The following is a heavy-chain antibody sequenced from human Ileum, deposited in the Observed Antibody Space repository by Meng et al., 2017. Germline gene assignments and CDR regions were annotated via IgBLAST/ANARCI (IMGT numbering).Heavy chain of an antibody. CDR3: ARHIVGPTPGMEY. J-gene: IGHJ4*02. V-gene: IGHV4-4*02. Sequence: QLQESGPGLVRPSGPLSPTSPGSGASITSSGWWRWVRQPPGKGLEWIGQIYQSGSTNYNPSLKSRVTISIDRSENQLSLKLSSVTAADTAVYYCARHIVGPTPGMEYWGQGTLVTVSS. CDR2: IYQSGST. D-gene: IGHD1-26*01. CDR1: GASITSSGW.